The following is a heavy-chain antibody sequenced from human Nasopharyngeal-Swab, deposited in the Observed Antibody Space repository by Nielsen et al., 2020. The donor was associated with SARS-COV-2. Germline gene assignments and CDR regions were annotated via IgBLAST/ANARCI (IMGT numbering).Heavy chain of an antibody. CDR2: ISSSSSTI. Sequence: GGSLRLSCAASGFTFSSYAMSWVRQAPGKGLEWVSYISSSSSTIYYADSVKGRFTISRDNAKNSLYLQMNSLRAEDTAVYYCAGYCSSTSCSRNYYYYYMDVWGKGTTVTVSS. J-gene: IGHJ6*03. D-gene: IGHD2-2*01. V-gene: IGHV3-48*04. CDR3: AGYCSSTSCSRNYYYYYMDV. CDR1: GFTFSSYA.